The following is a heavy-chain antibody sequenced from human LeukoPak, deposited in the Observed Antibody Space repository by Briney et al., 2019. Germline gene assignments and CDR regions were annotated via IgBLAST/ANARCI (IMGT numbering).Heavy chain of an antibody. V-gene: IGHV3-15*01. CDR3: TTDTSGWTTYDC. CDR2: IKSEADGATT. CDR1: GFIFSNVW. Sequence: PGGSLRLSCAASGFIFSNVWMSWVRQAPGKGLEWVGQIKSEADGATTDYSTPVRGRFTISRDDSKSILYLQMNSLKTEDTAVYYCTTDTSGWTTYDCWGQGTLVTVSS. D-gene: IGHD2-2*01. J-gene: IGHJ4*02.